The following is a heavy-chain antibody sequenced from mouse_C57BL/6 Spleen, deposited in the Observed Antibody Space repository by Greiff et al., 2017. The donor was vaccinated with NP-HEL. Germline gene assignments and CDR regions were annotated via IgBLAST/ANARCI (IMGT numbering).Heavy chain of an antibody. CDR3: THRGYSIV. V-gene: IGHV14-4*01. CDR1: GFNIKDDY. Sequence: EVQLQQSGAELVRPGASVKLSCTASGFNIKDDYMHWVKQRPEQGLEWIGWIDPENGDTEYASKFQGKATITADTSSNTAYLQLSSLTSEDTAVYYCTHRGYSIVWGTGTTVTVSS. CDR2: IDPENGDT. D-gene: IGHD2-3*01. J-gene: IGHJ1*03.